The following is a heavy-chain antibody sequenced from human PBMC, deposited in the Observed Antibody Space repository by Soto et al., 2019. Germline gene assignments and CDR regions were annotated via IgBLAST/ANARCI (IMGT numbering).Heavy chain of an antibody. J-gene: IGHJ6*02. Sequence: QVQLVQSGAEVKKPGASVKVSCKASGYTFASYGISWVRQAPGQGLEWMGWISAYNGNTNYAQKLQGRVTMTTDTFTXXDXMXXRSLRSDDTAVYYCAREGTCSSTSCPTYFSFGMDVWGQGTTVTVSS. CDR1: GYTFASYG. V-gene: IGHV1-18*01. CDR2: ISAYNGNT. D-gene: IGHD2-2*01. CDR3: AREGTCSSTSCPTYFSFGMDV.